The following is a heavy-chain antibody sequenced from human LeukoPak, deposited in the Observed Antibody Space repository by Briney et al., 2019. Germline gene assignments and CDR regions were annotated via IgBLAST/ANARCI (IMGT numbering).Heavy chain of an antibody. D-gene: IGHD1-7*01. CDR3: TADLGTTSLQDYYYYMDV. Sequence: GGSLRLSCADSGFTFSSAWMRWVRQAPGKGLEWVGRIKSKTDGATTDYTAPVKGRFTISRDDSKNTLYLQMNSLKTEDTAVYYCTADLGTTSLQDYYYYMDVWGDGTTVTVSS. CDR1: GFTFSSAW. J-gene: IGHJ6*03. CDR2: IKSKTDGATT. V-gene: IGHV3-15*01.